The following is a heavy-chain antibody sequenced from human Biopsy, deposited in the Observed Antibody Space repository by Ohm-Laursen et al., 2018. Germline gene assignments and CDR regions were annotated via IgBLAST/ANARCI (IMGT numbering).Heavy chain of an antibody. CDR3: ALGGGSYVNFDY. CDR2: FRFEDRT. CDR1: YGSISGHF. V-gene: IGHV4-59*11. Sequence: TLSLTCAVTYGSISGHFLTWIRQPPGKGLGWIGYFRFEDRTSYNSSLKSRVTISADTSKNQFSLRLSSVTAADTAVYYCALGGGSYVNFDYWGQGTLVTVSS. D-gene: IGHD1-26*01. J-gene: IGHJ4*02.